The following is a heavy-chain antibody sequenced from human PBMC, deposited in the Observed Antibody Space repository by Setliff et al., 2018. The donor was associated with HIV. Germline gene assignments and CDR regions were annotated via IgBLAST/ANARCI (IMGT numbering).Heavy chain of an antibody. J-gene: IGHJ6*02. CDR3: PLTSNWYYYFYYGVDV. CDR1: GGSIRSSDYY. Sequence: SETLSLTCTVSGGSIRSSDYYWGWVRQPPGKGLEWIGSIDYSGSTYYNPSLKSRVTISADTPKNQFSLNLSSVTAADTAVYYCPLTSNWYYYFYYGVDVWGQGTTVTVSS. D-gene: IGHD2-2*01. CDR2: IDYSGST. V-gene: IGHV4-39*07.